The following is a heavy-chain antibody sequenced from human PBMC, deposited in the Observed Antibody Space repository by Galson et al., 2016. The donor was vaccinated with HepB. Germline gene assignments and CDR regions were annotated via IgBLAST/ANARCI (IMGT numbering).Heavy chain of an antibody. Sequence: SLRLSCAASRFSFNNYAMHWVRQAPGKGLEWVASISSDGNNKFYADSVKGRFTVSRDNSKHTLYLQMNSLRAEDTAVYYCTRDLSLGMPGGFDFWGQGILVTVSS. CDR1: RFSFNNYA. J-gene: IGHJ4*02. CDR2: ISSDGNNK. D-gene: IGHD2-2*01. CDR3: TRDLSLGMPGGFDF. V-gene: IGHV3-30*04.